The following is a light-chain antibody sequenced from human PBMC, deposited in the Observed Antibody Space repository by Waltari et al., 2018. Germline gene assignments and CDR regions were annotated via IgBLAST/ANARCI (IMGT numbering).Light chain of an antibody. V-gene: IGKV1-39*01. CDR1: QSIRSY. CDR2: AAS. CDR3: QQSYSTLIFT. J-gene: IGKJ3*01. Sequence: DIQMTQSPSSLSASVGDRVTITCLASQSIRSYLNWYQQKPGKAPKLLIYAASSLQSGVPSRFSGSGSGTDFTLTISSLQPEDFATYFCQQSYSTLIFTFGPGTKVDIK.